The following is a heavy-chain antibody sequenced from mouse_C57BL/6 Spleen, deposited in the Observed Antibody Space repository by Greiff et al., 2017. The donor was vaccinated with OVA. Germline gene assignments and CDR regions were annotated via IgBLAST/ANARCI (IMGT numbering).Heavy chain of an antibody. CDR2: ISDGGSYT. CDR1: GFTFSSYA. D-gene: IGHD2-4*01. CDR3: ASSPYDYDERYFDV. V-gene: IGHV5-4*01. J-gene: IGHJ1*03. Sequence: EVQLQESGGGLVKPGGSLKLSCAASGFTFSSYAMSWVRQTPEKRLEWVATISDGGSYTYYPDNVKGRFTISRDNAKNNLYLQMSHLKSEDTAMYYCASSPYDYDERYFDVWGTGTTVTVSS.